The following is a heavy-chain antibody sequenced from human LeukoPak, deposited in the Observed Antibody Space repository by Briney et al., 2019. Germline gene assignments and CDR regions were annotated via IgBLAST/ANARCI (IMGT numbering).Heavy chain of an antibody. CDR3: ARAHITIFGVVDYFDY. CDR2: IFNTGST. Sequence: SETLSLTCAVSGDSIGRGSYYWGWIRQPAGKAPEWIGRIFNTGSTSYNPSLKSRVTISVDTSKNQFSLNLRSVTAADTAVYYCARAHITIFGVVDYFDYWGQGTLVTVSS. D-gene: IGHD3-3*01. CDR1: GDSIGRGSYY. J-gene: IGHJ4*02. V-gene: IGHV4-61*02.